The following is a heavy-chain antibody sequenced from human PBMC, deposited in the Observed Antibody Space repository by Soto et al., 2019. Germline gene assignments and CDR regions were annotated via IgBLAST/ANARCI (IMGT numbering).Heavy chain of an antibody. D-gene: IGHD2-21*02. CDR1: GFTFSSYG. V-gene: IGHV3-30*18. CDR3: AKSSRMVVVTAPYDY. CDR2: ISYDGSNK. Sequence: QVQLVESGGGVVQPGRSLRLSCAASGFTFSSYGMHWVRQAPGKGLEWVAVISYDGSNKYYADSVKGRFTISRDNSKNPLYLQMNSLRAEDTAVYYCAKSSRMVVVTAPYDYWGQGTLVTVSS. J-gene: IGHJ4*02.